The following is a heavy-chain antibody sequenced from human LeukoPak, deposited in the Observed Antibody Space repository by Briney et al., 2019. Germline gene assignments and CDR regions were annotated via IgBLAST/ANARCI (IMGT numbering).Heavy chain of an antibody. V-gene: IGHV1-18*01. J-gene: IGHJ4*02. D-gene: IGHD1-26*01. CDR2: ISAYNGNT. CDR3: ARDMARYSGSYGNFDY. CDR1: GYTFTSYG. Sequence: ASVKVSCKASGYTFTSYGISWVRQAPGQGLEWMGWISAYNGNTNYAQKLQGRVTMTTDTSTSTAYMELRSLRSDDTALYYCARDMARYSGSYGNFDYWGQGTLVTVSS.